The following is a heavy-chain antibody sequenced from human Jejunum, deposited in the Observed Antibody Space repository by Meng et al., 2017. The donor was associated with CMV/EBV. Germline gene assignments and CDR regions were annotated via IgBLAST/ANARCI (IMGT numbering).Heavy chain of an antibody. CDR2: IIPMVGVP. CDR1: GGTFSSI. CDR3: TRLLDSTSSGGLDY. V-gene: IGHV1-69*02. D-gene: IGHD2/OR15-2a*01. Sequence: QASGGTFSSIISWVRQAPGQGLEWMGRIIPMVGVPAYGQKFRGRVTITADKSTSTVYMEVNSLRFEDRGIYYCTRLLDSTSSGGLDYWGQGTLVTVSS. J-gene: IGHJ4*02.